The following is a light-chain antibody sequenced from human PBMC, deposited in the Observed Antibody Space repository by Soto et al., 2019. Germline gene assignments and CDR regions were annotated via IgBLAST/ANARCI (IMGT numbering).Light chain of an antibody. CDR3: QQYGSSET. CDR1: QSVSSSY. Sequence: EIVLTQSPGTLSLTPGERATLSCRASQSVSSSYLAWYQQKPGQAPRLLIYGVSSRATGIPDRFSGSGSGTDFTFTFSRLEPEDFAVYYCQQYGSSETFGQGTK. V-gene: IGKV3-20*01. CDR2: GVS. J-gene: IGKJ1*01.